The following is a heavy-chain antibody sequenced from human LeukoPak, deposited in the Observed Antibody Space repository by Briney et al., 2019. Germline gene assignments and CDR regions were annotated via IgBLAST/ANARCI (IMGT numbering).Heavy chain of an antibody. V-gene: IGHV3-30*04. Sequence: GGSLRLSCAASGFTFSSYAMHWVCQAPGKGLEWVAVISYDGSNKYYADSVKGRFTISRDNSKNTLYLQMNSLRAEDTAVYYCARDQDGYDSSGYYSPTLVDYWGQGTLVTVSS. CDR1: GFTFSSYA. D-gene: IGHD3-22*01. CDR3: ARDQDGYDSSGYYSPTLVDY. J-gene: IGHJ4*02. CDR2: ISYDGSNK.